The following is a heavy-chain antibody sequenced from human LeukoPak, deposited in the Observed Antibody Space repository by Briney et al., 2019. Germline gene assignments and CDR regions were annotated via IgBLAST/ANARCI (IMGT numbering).Heavy chain of an antibody. CDR1: GCSISSGGYS. Sequence: PSETLSLTCTVSGCSISSGGYSSSWIRQPPGKGLEWGGYIYYSGSTYYNPSLKSRVTISVDTSKNQFSLKLSSVTAADTAVYYCARDLNYDSSGGFDYWGQGTLVTVSS. CDR2: IYYSGST. D-gene: IGHD3-22*01. V-gene: IGHV4-31*03. J-gene: IGHJ4*02. CDR3: ARDLNYDSSGGFDY.